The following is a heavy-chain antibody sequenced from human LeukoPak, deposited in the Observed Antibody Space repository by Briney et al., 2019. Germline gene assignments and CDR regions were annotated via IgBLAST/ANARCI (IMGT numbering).Heavy chain of an antibody. D-gene: IGHD3-10*01. CDR1: GFTFSDYF. CDR3: ARERQDTIVHSGAFDI. V-gene: IGHV3-30-3*01. CDR2: IASDGSHT. J-gene: IGHJ3*02. Sequence: PAGSLRLSCAASGFTFSDYFIHWVRQAPRKGLECVAVIASDGSHTFYVESVKGRFTISRDNSNNTLYLQMNSLRAEDTAVYFCARERQDTIVHSGAFDIWGQGTMVTVSS.